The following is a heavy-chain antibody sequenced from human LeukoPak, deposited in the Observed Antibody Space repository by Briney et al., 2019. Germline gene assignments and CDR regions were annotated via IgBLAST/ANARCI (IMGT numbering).Heavy chain of an antibody. CDR2: IRGDGSMT. D-gene: IGHD6-25*01. J-gene: IGHJ4*02. CDR3: ARENLAAAADY. V-gene: IGHV3-74*01. Sequence: GALRLSCAASEFTFSAYWMHWVRQAPGKGLVWVSRIRGDGSMTNYADSVKGRFTISRDNAKNTLYLQMNSLRLEDTAVYYCARENLAAAADYWGQGTVVTVSS. CDR1: EFTFSAYW.